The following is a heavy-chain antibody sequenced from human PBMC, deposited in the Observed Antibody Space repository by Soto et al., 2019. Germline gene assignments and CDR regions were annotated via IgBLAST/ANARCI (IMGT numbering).Heavy chain of an antibody. V-gene: IGHV3-7*01. Sequence: VQLVESGGGLVQPGGSLRLSCAASGFTFSTYWMTWVHQPPGKGLEWVANMDQDGSERYYVDSVRGRFTVSRDNAKNSLYLQMNSLRAEDTAVYYCVCGGNFFIYWGQGTLVTVSP. CDR3: VCGGNFFIY. CDR1: GFTFSTYW. CDR2: MDQDGSER. J-gene: IGHJ4*02. D-gene: IGHD3-16*01.